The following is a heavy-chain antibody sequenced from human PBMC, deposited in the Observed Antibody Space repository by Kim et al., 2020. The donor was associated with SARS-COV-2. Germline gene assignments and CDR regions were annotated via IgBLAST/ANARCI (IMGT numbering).Heavy chain of an antibody. CDR3: ARGDWNDRRARFDP. CDR2: IYYSGST. J-gene: IGHJ5*02. V-gene: IGHV4-59*13. Sequence: SETLSLTCTVSGGSLSGYYWSWIRQPPGKGLEWIGYIYYSGSTNYNPSLKSRVTISVDTSKNQFSLKLSSVTAADTAVYYCARGDWNDRRARFDPWGQGTLVTVSS. D-gene: IGHD1-1*01. CDR1: GGSLSGYY.